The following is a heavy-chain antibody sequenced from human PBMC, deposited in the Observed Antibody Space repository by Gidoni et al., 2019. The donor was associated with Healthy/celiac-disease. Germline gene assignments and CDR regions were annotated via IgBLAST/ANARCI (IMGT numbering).Heavy chain of an antibody. V-gene: IGHV3-23*01. CDR3: AKVGSCDSSGYTCDYGMDV. D-gene: IGHD3-22*01. J-gene: IGHJ6*02. CDR2: ISGSGGST. Sequence: GKGLEWVSAISGSGGSTYYADSVKGRFTISRDNSKNTLYLQMNSLRAEDTAVYYCAKVGSCDSSGYTCDYGMDVWGQGTTVTVSS.